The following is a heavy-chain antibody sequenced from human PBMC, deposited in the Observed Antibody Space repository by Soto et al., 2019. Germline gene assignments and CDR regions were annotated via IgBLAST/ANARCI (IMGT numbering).Heavy chain of an antibody. CDR1: GYTFTSYG. D-gene: IGHD5-18*01. J-gene: IGHJ6*02. CDR3: ARVKYSPPYYYSYGMDV. CDR2: ISAYNGNT. Sequence: QVQLVQSGAEVKKPGASVKVSCKASGYTFTSYGISWVRQAPGQGLEWMGWISAYNGNTNYAQKRQGRVTMTTDTSTSTAYMQLRSLRSDDTAVYYCARVKYSPPYYYSYGMDVWGQGTRVRVSS. V-gene: IGHV1-18*01.